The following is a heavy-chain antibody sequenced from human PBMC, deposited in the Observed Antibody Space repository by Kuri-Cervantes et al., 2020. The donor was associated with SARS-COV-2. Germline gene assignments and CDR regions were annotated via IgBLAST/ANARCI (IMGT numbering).Heavy chain of an antibody. D-gene: IGHD3-10*01. CDR3: ARGGPGSYGVQY. V-gene: IGHV3-49*03. CDR2: IRSKTYGGTA. J-gene: IGHJ4*02. CDR1: GFTFPDYA. Sequence: GGSLRLSCTATGFTFPDYAMSWFRQAPGKGLEWVGFIRSKTYGGTAEYAASVRGRLIISRDDTESIADLQMNGLKSEDTAVYYCARGGPGSYGVQYWGQGSLVTVSS.